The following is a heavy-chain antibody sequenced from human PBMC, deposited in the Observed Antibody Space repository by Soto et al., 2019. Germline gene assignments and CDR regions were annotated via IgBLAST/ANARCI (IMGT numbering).Heavy chain of an antibody. J-gene: IGHJ6*02. D-gene: IGHD2-2*01. CDR1: GFTFSSYA. CDR3: ATRVFYDPSGPRYQDYYGMDV. Sequence: GGSLRLSCAASGFTFSSYAMSWVRQAPGKGLEWVSAISGSGGSTYYADSVKGRFTISRDNSKNTLYLQMNSLRAEDTAVYYCATRVFYDPSGPRYQDYYGMDVWGQGTTVTVSS. V-gene: IGHV3-23*01. CDR2: ISGSGGST.